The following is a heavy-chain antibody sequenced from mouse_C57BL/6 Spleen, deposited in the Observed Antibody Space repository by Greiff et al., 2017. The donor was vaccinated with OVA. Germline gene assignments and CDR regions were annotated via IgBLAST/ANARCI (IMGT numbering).Heavy chain of an antibody. CDR2: IDPNSGGT. J-gene: IGHJ3*01. Sequence: VQLQQPGAELVKPGASVKLSCKASGYTFTSYWMHWVKQRPGRGLEWIGRIDPNSGGTKYNEKFKSKATLTVDKPSSTAYMQLRSLTSEDAAVYYCARGVTTQFADWGQGTLVTVSA. D-gene: IGHD2-2*01. CDR3: ARGVTTQFAD. CDR1: GYTFTSYW. V-gene: IGHV1-72*01.